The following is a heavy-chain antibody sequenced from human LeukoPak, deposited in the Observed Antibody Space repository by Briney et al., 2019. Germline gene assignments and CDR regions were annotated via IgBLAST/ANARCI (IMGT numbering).Heavy chain of an antibody. V-gene: IGHV3-48*01. CDR2: ISSSSTI. CDR3: ARGRDGYPGAFDI. J-gene: IGHJ3*02. D-gene: IGHD5-24*01. CDR1: GFTFSSYS. Sequence: GGSLRLSCAASGFTFSSYSMNWVRQAPGKGLEWVSYISSSSTIYYADSVKGRFTISRDNAKNSLYLQMNSLRAEDTAVYYCARGRDGYPGAFDIRGQGTMVTVSS.